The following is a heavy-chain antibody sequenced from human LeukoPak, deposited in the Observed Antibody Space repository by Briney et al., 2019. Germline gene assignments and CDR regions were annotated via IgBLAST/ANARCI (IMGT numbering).Heavy chain of an antibody. CDR1: GYTFTGYY. CDR2: INPSGGST. J-gene: IGHJ5*02. D-gene: IGHD6-13*01. V-gene: IGHV1-46*01. Sequence: ASVKVSCKTSGYTFTGYYMHWVRQAPGQGLEWMGIINPSGGSTSYAQKFQGRVTMTRDMSTSTVYMELSSLRSEDTAVYYCAREPGIAAAGTTGSWFDPWDQGTLVTVSS. CDR3: AREPGIAAAGTTGSWFDP.